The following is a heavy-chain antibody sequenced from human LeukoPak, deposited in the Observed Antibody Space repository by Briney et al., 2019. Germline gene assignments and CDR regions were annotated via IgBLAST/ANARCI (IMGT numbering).Heavy chain of an antibody. V-gene: IGHV1-69*05. CDR3: ASSGGGDCYSCGYFDY. Sequence: SVKVSCKASGGTFSSYAISGVRQAPGQGLEWMGRSIPIFGTANYAQKFQGRVTITTDESTSTAYMELSSLRSEDTAVYYCASSGGGDCYSCGYFDYWGQGTLVTVSS. CDR2: SIPIFGTA. CDR1: GGTFSSYA. J-gene: IGHJ4*02. D-gene: IGHD2-21*02.